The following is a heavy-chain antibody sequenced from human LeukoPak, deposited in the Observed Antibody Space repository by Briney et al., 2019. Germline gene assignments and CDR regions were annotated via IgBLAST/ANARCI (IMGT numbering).Heavy chain of an antibody. V-gene: IGHV4-59*01. CDR3: ARAKGSVSVNFYHYYGLDV. Sequence: KASETLSLTCTVSGGPINSNYWSWIRQPPGKGLEWIGYIYNSGSTNYHPSLKSRVAISVDTSKNQFSLKLTSVTAADTAVYYCARAKGSVSVNFYHYYGLDVWGQGTTVTVSS. J-gene: IGHJ6*02. CDR1: GGPINSNY. D-gene: IGHD5/OR15-5a*01. CDR2: IYNSGST.